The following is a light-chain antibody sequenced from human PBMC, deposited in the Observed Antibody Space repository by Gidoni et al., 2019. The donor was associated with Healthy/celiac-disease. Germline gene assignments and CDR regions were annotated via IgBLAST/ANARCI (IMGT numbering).Light chain of an antibody. V-gene: IGKV3-20*01. J-gene: IGKJ1*01. CDR3: LQYGRSPYT. CDR1: QSVSSSY. CDR2: RAS. Sequence: EMALTQSPGTLSLSPGARATLSCRASQSVSSSYLAWYQQKPGQAPRLLIYRASSRATGIPDRFSGSGSGTDFTLTISRLEPEDFAVYYCLQYGRSPYTFGQGTKLEIK.